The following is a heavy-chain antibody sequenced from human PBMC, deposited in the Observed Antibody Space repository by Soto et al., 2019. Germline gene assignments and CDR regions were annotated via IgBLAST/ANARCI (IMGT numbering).Heavy chain of an antibody. Sequence: ASVKVSCKASGYTFTSYAMHWVRQAPGQRLEWMGWINAGNGNTKYSQKFQGRVTITRDTYASTAYMELSSLRYEDTAVYYCAIDGGNIVVVPAANSTELLYYYYGMDVWGQGTTVTVSS. V-gene: IGHV1-3*01. CDR2: INAGNGNT. J-gene: IGHJ6*02. CDR3: AIDGGNIVVVPAANSTELLYYYYGMDV. D-gene: IGHD2-2*01. CDR1: GYTFTSYA.